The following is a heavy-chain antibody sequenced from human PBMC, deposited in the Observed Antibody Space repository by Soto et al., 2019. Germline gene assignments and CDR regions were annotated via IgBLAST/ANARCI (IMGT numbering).Heavy chain of an antibody. CDR1: GGSISSYY. CDR3: ARSLVVVTAMNPEGWFDP. CDR2: IYYSGST. D-gene: IGHD2-21*02. Sequence: SETLSLTCTVSGGSISSYYWSWIRQPPGKGLEWIGYIYYSGSTNYNPSLKSRVTISVDTSKNQFSLKLSSVTAADTAVYYCARSLVVVTAMNPEGWFDPWGQGTLVTVSS. J-gene: IGHJ5*02. V-gene: IGHV4-59*01.